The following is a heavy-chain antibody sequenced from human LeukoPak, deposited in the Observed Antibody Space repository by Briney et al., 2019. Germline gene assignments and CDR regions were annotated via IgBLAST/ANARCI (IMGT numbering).Heavy chain of an antibody. CDR2: ISSTSSYI. D-gene: IGHD6-13*01. CDR3: ARDKIPSAGTPRGFDP. Sequence: GGSLRLSCAASGFTFSSYSMNWVRQAPGKGLEWVSSISSTSSYIYYAASVKGRFTISRDNAKSSLHLQMNSLRAEDTAVYYCARDKIPSAGTPRGFDPWGQGTLVTVSS. V-gene: IGHV3-21*01. CDR1: GFTFSSYS. J-gene: IGHJ5*02.